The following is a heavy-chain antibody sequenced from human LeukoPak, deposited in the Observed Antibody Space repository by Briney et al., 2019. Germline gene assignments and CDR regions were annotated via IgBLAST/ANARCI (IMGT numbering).Heavy chain of an antibody. D-gene: IGHD4-17*01. V-gene: IGHV3-66*02. CDR3: ARLRAWGAFDI. Sequence: GGSLRLSCAASGFTVSSNYMSWVRQAPGKGLEWVSVIYSGGSTYYADSMKGRFTISRDNSKNTLYLQMNSLRAEDTAVYYCARLRAWGAFDIWGQGTMVTVSS. CDR1: GFTVSSNY. J-gene: IGHJ3*02. CDR2: IYSGGST.